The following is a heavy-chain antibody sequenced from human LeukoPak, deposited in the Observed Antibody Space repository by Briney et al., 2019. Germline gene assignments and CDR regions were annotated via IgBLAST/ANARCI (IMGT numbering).Heavy chain of an antibody. CDR3: ARGSGRLGPS. D-gene: IGHD3-16*01. V-gene: IGHV4-34*01. Sequence: SETLSLTCAVYGGSFSGYYWSWIRQPPGKGLEWIGEINHSGSTNYNPYLKRRVTISVDTSKNQFSLKLSSVTAADTAVYYCARGSGRLGPSWGQGTLVTVSS. CDR2: INHSGST. J-gene: IGHJ5*02. CDR1: GGSFSGYY.